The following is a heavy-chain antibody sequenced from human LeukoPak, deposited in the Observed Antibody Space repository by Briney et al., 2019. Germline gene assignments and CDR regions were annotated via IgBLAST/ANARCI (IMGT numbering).Heavy chain of an antibody. V-gene: IGHV3-30*03. D-gene: IGHD1-14*01. J-gene: IGHJ1*01. CDR2: KSYYGSTK. CDR1: GFRLKTLG. Sequence: GGPVTLLCAPWGFRLKTLGGQCPREARDKALVCLGVKSYYGSTKYYAASVKSRFTISRANSQKTLYLQMSPLRSEDTAVYYCASSITSSGTRGNEHWGQGNPGTVSS. CDR3: ASSITSSGTRGNEH.